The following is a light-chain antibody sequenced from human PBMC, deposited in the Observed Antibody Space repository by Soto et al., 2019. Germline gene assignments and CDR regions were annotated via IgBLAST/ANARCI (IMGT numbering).Light chain of an antibody. Sequence: EIVLTQSPGTLSLSPGERATLSCRASQSVSSSYLAWYQQKPGQAPRLLIYGTSSRATGIPDRFSGGGSGTDFTLTISRLEPEDCAVYYCQHYTTPSITFGQGARLEIK. V-gene: IGKV3-20*01. CDR3: QHYTTPSIT. CDR1: QSVSSSY. CDR2: GTS. J-gene: IGKJ5*01.